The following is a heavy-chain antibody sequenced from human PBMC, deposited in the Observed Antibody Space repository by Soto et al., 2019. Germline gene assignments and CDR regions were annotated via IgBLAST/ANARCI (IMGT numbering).Heavy chain of an antibody. Sequence: GGSLRLSCAASGLTLSDHFMSWVRQAPGKGLEWVSCIDNSGSNTYYADSVKGRFTISRDNAKSSLYLQMNSLRAEDTAVYYCARDPQREDGHNFDDWGQGTLVTSPQ. CDR1: GLTLSDHF. V-gene: IGHV3-11*01. J-gene: IGHJ4*02. CDR3: ARDPQREDGHNFDD. CDR2: IDNSGSNT.